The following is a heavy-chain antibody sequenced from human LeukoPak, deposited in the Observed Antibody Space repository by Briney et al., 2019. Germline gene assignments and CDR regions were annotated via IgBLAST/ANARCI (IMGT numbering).Heavy chain of an antibody. J-gene: IGHJ5*02. V-gene: IGHV1-8*03. CDR2: MNPNSGNT. D-gene: IGHD1-26*01. CDR3: ARVTSGSYYHNWFDP. Sequence: GASVKVSCKASGYTFTSYDINWVRQATGQGLEWMGWMNPNSGNTGYAQRFQGRVTITRNTSISTAYMELSSLRSEDTAVYYCARVTSGSYYHNWFDPWGQGTLVTVSS. CDR1: GYTFTSYD.